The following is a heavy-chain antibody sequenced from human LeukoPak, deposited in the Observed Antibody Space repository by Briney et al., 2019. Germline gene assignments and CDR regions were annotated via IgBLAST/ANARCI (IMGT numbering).Heavy chain of an antibody. J-gene: IGHJ4*02. CDR1: GYSFSKYA. CDR3: ARGSTSDWPLDH. CDR2: IDAGNGDT. D-gene: IGHD2-2*01. V-gene: IGHV1-3*01. Sequence: ASVKVSCKASGYSFSKYAVHWVRQAPGQRFEWMGWIDAGNGDTRYSQKFQCRVTIARDTSASTAYIELRSLRSEDTAMYYCARGSTSDWPLDHWGQETLVTISS.